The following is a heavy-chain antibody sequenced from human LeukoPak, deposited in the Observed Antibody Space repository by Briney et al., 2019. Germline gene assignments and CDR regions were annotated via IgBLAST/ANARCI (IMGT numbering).Heavy chain of an antibody. Sequence: GGSLRLSCAASGXTVSSNYVSWLRQAPGKGLEWVSVIYSGGSTDYADSVKGRFTISRDTSKNTLYLQMNSLRVEDTAVYYCARSSHYDILTGYSEEDAFDIWGQGTMVTVSS. D-gene: IGHD3-9*01. V-gene: IGHV3-53*01. CDR2: IYSGGST. J-gene: IGHJ3*02. CDR3: ARSSHYDILTGYSEEDAFDI. CDR1: GXTVSSNY.